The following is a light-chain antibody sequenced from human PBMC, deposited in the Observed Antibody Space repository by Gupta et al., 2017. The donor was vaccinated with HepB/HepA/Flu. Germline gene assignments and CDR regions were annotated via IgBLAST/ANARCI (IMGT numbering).Light chain of an antibody. CDR2: SAS. J-gene: IGKJ1*01. CDR1: QRVSTY. V-gene: IGKV1-39*01. CDR3: QQSYSNFQT. Sequence: DIQMTQSPSSLSASIGDRVTITCRASQRVSTYLNWYQQKPGKAPQLLIYSASSLQSGVPSRFSGSGSGTDFTLTISSLQPEDFATYYCQQSYSNFQTFGQGTKVEIK.